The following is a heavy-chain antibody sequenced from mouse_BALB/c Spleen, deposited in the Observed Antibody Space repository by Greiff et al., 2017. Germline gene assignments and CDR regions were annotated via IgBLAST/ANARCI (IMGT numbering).Heavy chain of an antibody. Sequence: EVQVVESGGGLVQPGGSLRLSCATSGFTFTDYYMSWVRQPPGKALEWLGFIRNKANGYTTEYSATVKGPFTISRDNSQSILYLQMLTLRAEDSATYYCARDRYYGSRSAWFAYWGQGTLVTVSA. CDR1: GFTFTDYY. D-gene: IGHD1-1*01. CDR2: IRNKANGYTT. J-gene: IGHJ3*01. CDR3: ARDRYYGSRSAWFAY. V-gene: IGHV7-3*02.